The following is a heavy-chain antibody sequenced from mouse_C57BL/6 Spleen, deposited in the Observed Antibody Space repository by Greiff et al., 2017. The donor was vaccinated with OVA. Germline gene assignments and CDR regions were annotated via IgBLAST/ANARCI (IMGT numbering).Heavy chain of an antibody. CDR2: IYPRSGNT. J-gene: IGHJ4*01. D-gene: IGHD1-1*01. CDR1: GYTFTSYG. Sequence: QVQLQQSGAELARPGASVKLSCKASGYTFTSYGISWVKQRTGQGLEWIGEIYPRSGNTYYNEKFKGKATLTADKSSSTAYMELRSLTSEDSAVYFCARYAYGSSYYYAMDYWGQGTSVTVSS. CDR3: ARYAYGSSYYYAMDY. V-gene: IGHV1-81*01.